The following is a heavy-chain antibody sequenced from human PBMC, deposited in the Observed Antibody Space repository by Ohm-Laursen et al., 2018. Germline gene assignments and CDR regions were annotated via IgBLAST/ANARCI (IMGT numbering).Heavy chain of an antibody. CDR1: GYTFTSYY. D-gene: IGHD3-22*01. V-gene: IGHV1-46*01. J-gene: IGHJ6*02. CDR3: ASLSRGFYYDSSGYGMDV. Sequence: VSSVKVSCKVSGYTFTSYYMHRVRQAPGQGLEWMGIINPSGGSTSYAQKFQGRVTMTRDTSTSTVYMELSSLRSEDTAVYYCASLSRGFYYDSSGYGMDVWGQGTTVTVSS. CDR2: INPSGGST.